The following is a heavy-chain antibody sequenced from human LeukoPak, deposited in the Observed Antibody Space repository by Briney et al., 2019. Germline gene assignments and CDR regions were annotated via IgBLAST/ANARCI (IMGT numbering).Heavy chain of an antibody. CDR2: ISYDGSSK. CDR1: GFTFSNYA. CDR3: AREGRDGLGYFDL. D-gene: IGHD5-24*01. V-gene: IGHV3-30-3*01. J-gene: IGHJ2*01. Sequence: GGSLRLSCAASGFTFSNYAIHWARQAPGKGLEWVAVISYDGSSKDYADSVKGRFTISRDNSKNTLYLQINSLRPEDTAVYYCAREGRDGLGYFDLWGRGTLVTVSS.